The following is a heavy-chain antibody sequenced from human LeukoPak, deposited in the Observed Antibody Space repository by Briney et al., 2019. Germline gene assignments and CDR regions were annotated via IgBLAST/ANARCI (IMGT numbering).Heavy chain of an antibody. D-gene: IGHD3-3*01. CDR3: ARGGFTIFGVVTPGDGMDV. CDR1: GFTFSSYA. Sequence: GRSLRLSCAASGFTFSSYAMHWVRQAPGKGLEWVAVISYDGSNKYYADSVKGRFTLSRDNSKNTLYLQMNSLRAEDTAVYYGARGGFTIFGVVTPGDGMDVWGQGTTVTVS. CDR2: ISYDGSNK. J-gene: IGHJ6*02. V-gene: IGHV3-30*16.